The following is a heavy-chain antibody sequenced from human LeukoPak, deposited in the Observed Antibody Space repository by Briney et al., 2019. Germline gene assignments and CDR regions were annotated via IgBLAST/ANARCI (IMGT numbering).Heavy chain of an antibody. J-gene: IGHJ6*03. CDR3: ARKEPYYYYMDV. CDR1: GGSISTTSSY. V-gene: IGHV4-39*07. Sequence: PSETLSLTCTVSGGSISTTSSYWGWIRQPPGKGLEWIGTIYYHGNTYYNPSLESRVTILVNTSKNQFSLKLTSVTAADTAVYYCARKEPYYYYMDVWGKGTTVTVSS. CDR2: IYYHGNT. D-gene: IGHD1-14*01.